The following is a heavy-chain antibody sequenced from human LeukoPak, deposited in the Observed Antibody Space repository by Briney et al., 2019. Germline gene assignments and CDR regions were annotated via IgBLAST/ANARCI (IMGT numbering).Heavy chain of an antibody. D-gene: IGHD2-2*01. J-gene: IGHJ3*02. CDR2: INHSGST. Sequence: SETLSLTCAVYGGSFGGYYWSWIRQAPGKGLEWIGEINHSGSTNYNPSLKSRVTISVDTSKNQFSLKLSSVTGADTAVYYCARLRCSSTSCWRGDDAFDIWGQGTMVTVSS. CDR1: GGSFGGYY. CDR3: ARLRCSSTSCWRGDDAFDI. V-gene: IGHV4-34*01.